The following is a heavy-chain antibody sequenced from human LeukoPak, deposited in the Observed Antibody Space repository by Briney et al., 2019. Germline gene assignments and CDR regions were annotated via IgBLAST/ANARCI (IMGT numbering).Heavy chain of an antibody. Sequence: PSQTLSLTCTVSGGSISSGGYYWSWIRQHPRKGLEWIGYIYYSGSTYYNPSLKSRVTISVDTSKNQFSLKLSSVTAADTAVYYCAMITMVRGVGFWFDPWGQGTLVTVSS. V-gene: IGHV4-31*03. D-gene: IGHD3-10*01. CDR3: AMITMVRGVGFWFDP. J-gene: IGHJ5*02. CDR2: IYYSGST. CDR1: GGSISSGGYY.